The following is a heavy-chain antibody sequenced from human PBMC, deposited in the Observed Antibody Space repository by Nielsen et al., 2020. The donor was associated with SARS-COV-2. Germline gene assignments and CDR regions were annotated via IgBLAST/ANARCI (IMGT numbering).Heavy chain of an antibody. CDR1: GASISSGGYF. J-gene: IGHJ6*02. V-gene: IGHV4-31*03. CDR2: IYFTWRT. D-gene: IGHD5-12*01. Sequence: SETLSLTCTVSGASISSGGYFWSWIRQHPGKGLEWIGYIYFTWRTSYNPSLKSRVAMSVDTSKNQFSLDLKSVTAADTAVYYCAREASGYDHYKYGMDVWGLGATVTVSS. CDR3: AREASGYDHYKYGMDV.